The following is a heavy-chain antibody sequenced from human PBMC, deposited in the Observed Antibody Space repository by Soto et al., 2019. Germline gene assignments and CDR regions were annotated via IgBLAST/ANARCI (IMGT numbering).Heavy chain of an antibody. V-gene: IGHV3-30*04. CDR1: GFLFSTYA. CDR2: ISYDGKVN. Sequence: QVQLVESGGGVVQPGRSLRLSCAASGFLFSTYAMHWVRQAPGKGLEWVAVISYDGKVNYDAESVKGRFTISRDNSKNTLNLQMNSLRVDDTAVYYCARDQGYCSNGACYLSFRGLDVWGQGTTVTVSS. D-gene: IGHD2-8*01. J-gene: IGHJ6*02. CDR3: ARDQGYCSNGACYLSFRGLDV.